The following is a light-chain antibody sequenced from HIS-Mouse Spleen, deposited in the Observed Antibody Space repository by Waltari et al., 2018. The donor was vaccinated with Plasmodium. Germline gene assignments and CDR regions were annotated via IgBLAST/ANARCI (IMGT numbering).Light chain of an antibody. V-gene: IGKV3-11*01. CDR1: QSVSSY. CDR3: QQRSNWPRVLT. Sequence: EIVLTQSPAPLSLSPGQRATISSRASQSVSSYLAWYQQKPGQAPRLLIYDASNRATGIPARFSGSGSGTDFTLNISSLEPEDFAVYYCQQRSNWPRVLTFGGGTKVEIK. J-gene: IGKJ4*01. CDR2: DAS.